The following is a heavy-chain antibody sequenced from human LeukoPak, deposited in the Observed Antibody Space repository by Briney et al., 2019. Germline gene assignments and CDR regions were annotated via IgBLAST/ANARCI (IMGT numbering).Heavy chain of an antibody. CDR3: ARVDGYSSWYVDY. V-gene: IGHV4-59*01. Sequence: SETLSLTCTVSGGSISSYYWSWIRQPPGKGLEWIGYIYYSGSTNYNPSLKSRVTISVDTSKNQFSLKLSSVTAADTAVYYCARVDGYSSWYVDYWGQGTLVTVSS. CDR1: GGSISSYY. CDR2: IYYSGST. J-gene: IGHJ4*02. D-gene: IGHD6-13*01.